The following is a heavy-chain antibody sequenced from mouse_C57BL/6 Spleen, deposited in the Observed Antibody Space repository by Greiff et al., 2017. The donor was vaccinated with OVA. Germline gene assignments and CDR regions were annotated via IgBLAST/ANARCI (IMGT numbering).Heavy chain of an antibody. J-gene: IGHJ4*01. Sequence: VQLQESGPGLVQPSQSLSITCTVSGFSLTSYGVHWVRQSPGKGLEWLGVIWSGGSTDYNAAFISRLSISKDNSKSQVFFKMNSLQADDTAIYYSARNFLYGTFYAMDYWGQGTSVTVSS. CDR1: GFSLTSYG. V-gene: IGHV2-2*01. D-gene: IGHD2-1*01. CDR3: ARNFLYGTFYAMDY. CDR2: IWSGGST.